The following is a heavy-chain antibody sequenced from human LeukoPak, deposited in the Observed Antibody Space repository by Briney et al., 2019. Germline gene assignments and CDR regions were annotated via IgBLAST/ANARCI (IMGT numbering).Heavy chain of an antibody. J-gene: IGHJ4*02. V-gene: IGHV4-31*03. CDR3: ARGGDPRGFDY. D-gene: IGHD3-16*01. CDR2: IYDSGTT. CDR1: GGSISNGGYY. Sequence: SETLSLTCTVSGGSISNGGYYWRWIRQHPGKGLEWIGYIYDSGTTYYNPALQSRVTISVDTSDNQFSLKLRSLTAADTAVYYCARGGDPRGFDYWGQGTLVTVSS.